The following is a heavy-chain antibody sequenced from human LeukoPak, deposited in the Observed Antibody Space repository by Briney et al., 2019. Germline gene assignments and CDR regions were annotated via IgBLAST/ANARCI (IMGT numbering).Heavy chain of an antibody. D-gene: IGHD1-1*01. CDR3: AKDRGGTGDFDY. Sequence: ASVKVSCKASEYTFSSYVIHWLRRAPGQRLEWMGWINVGNGDTKYSQKLQGRVTIARDTSANTAYMELSSLRSEDTAIYYCAKDRGGTGDFDYWGQGTLVTVSS. J-gene: IGHJ4*02. V-gene: IGHV1-3*01. CDR2: INVGNGDT. CDR1: EYTFSSYV.